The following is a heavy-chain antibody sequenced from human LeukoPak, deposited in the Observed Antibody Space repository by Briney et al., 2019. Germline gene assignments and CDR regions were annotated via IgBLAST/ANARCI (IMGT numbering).Heavy chain of an antibody. D-gene: IGHD4-17*01. V-gene: IGHV3-15*01. CDR1: GFTFSSYW. J-gene: IGHJ4*02. CDR3: TTDGYGDYYFDY. CDR2: IKSKTDGGTT. Sequence: GGSLRLSCAASGFTFSSYWMSWVRQAPGKGLEWVGRIKSKTDGGTTDYAAPVKGRFTISRDDSKNTLYLQMNSLKTEDTAVYYCTTDGYGDYYFDYWGQGTLVTVSS.